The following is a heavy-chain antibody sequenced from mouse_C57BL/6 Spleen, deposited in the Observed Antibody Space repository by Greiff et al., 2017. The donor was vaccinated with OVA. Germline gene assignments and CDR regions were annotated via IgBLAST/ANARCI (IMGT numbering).Heavy chain of an antibody. D-gene: IGHD2-1*01. Sequence: VQLQQSGAELVRPGASVKLSCTASGFNIKDDYMHWVKQRPEQGLEWIGWIDPGNGGTEYASKFQGRATITAATSTNTAYLQLSSLTSEDTAVYYCTIGGNYGAWFAYWGQGTLVTVSA. J-gene: IGHJ3*01. CDR1: GFNIKDDY. CDR3: TIGGNYGAWFAY. CDR2: IDPGNGGT. V-gene: IGHV14-4*01.